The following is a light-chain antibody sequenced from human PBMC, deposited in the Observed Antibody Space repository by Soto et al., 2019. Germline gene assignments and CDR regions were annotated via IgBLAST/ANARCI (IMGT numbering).Light chain of an antibody. Sequence: DVVMTQSPLSLPVTLGQPASISCRSSQSLEDSDGNTYLNWLHQRPGQSPRRLIYKVSNRDSGVPDRFSGSGSGTDFTLKISRVEAEDIGVYYCMQGTHWPPYTFGQGTKLEIK. CDR2: KVS. CDR1: QSLEDSDGNTY. CDR3: MQGTHWPPYT. J-gene: IGKJ2*01. V-gene: IGKV2-30*01.